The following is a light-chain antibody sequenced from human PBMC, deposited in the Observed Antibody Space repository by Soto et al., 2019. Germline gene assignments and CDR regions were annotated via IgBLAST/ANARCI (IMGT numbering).Light chain of an antibody. Sequence: DIQMTQSPSTLSASEGDIVTITCRASQSINMWLAWYQQKLGKAPKIVIYRASSLESGVPSRFSGSGSGTEFTLTISSLQSEDVATYYCLQYNTDFRTFGQGTKVDIK. J-gene: IGKJ1*01. V-gene: IGKV1-5*03. CDR3: LQYNTDFRT. CDR1: QSINMW. CDR2: RAS.